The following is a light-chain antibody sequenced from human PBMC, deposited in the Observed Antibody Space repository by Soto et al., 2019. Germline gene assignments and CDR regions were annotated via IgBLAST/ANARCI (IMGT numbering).Light chain of an antibody. CDR2: DAS. V-gene: IGKV1-5*01. CDR1: QSISSW. J-gene: IGKJ1*01. Sequence: DIQMTQSPSTLSASVGDRVTITCRASQSISSWLAWYQQKPGKAPKLLIYDASSLEGGVPSRFSGSASGTEFTLTISSLQPDYAATYYCQRYNSYFWAFGQGTKVEIK. CDR3: QRYNSYFWA.